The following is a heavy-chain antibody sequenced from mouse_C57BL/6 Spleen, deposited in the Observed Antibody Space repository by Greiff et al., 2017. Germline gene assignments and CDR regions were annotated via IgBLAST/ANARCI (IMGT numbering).Heavy chain of an antibody. CDR2: ISSGSSTI. Sequence: EVKLMESGGGLVKPGGSLKLSCAASGFTFSDYGMHWVRQAPEKGLEWVAYISSGSSTIYYADTVKGRFTISRDNAKHPLFLQMTSLRSEDTAMYYCARRTRGGYYFDYWGQGTTLTVSS. CDR3: ARRTRGGYYFDY. V-gene: IGHV5-17*01. CDR1: GFTFSDYG. J-gene: IGHJ2*01.